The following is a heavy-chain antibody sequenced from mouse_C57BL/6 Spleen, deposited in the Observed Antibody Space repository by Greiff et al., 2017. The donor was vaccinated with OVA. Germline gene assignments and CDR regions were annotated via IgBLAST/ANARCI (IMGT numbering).Heavy chain of an antibody. CDR1: GFTFSSYA. Sequence: EVQLMESGGGLVKPGGSLKLSCAASGFTFSSYAMSWVRQTPEKRLEWVATISDGGSYTYYPDNVKGRFTISRDNAKNNLYLQMSHLKSEDTAMYYCARERGLRRERSFMDYWGQGTSVTVSS. J-gene: IGHJ4*01. CDR2: ISDGGSYT. D-gene: IGHD2-4*01. V-gene: IGHV5-4*01. CDR3: ARERGLRRERSFMDY.